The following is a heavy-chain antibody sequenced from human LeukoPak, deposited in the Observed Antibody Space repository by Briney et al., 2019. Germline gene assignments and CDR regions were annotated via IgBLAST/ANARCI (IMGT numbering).Heavy chain of an antibody. V-gene: IGHV4-34*01. CDR3: ARGQRGSGWYRQYYFDC. Sequence: SETLSLTCAVYGGSFSGYYWSWIRQPPGKGLEWIGEINHSGSTNYNPSLKSRVTISVDTSKNQFSLKLSSVTAADTAVYYCARGQRGSGWYRQYYFDCWGQGTLVTVSS. D-gene: IGHD6-19*01. CDR1: GGSFSGYY. J-gene: IGHJ4*02. CDR2: INHSGST.